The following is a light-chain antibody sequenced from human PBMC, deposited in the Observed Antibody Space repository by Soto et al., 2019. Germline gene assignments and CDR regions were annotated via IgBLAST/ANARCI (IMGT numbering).Light chain of an antibody. J-gene: IGLJ1*01. CDR3: QSFDASVSGSV. CDR2: GNS. V-gene: IGLV1-40*01. Sequence: SVLTQPPAVSGAPGQRVTISCTGSSSNIGAGYDVHWYHQLPGTAPKLLIYGNSNRPSGVPDRFSGSKSGTSASLAITGLQAEDEADYYCQSFDASVSGSVFGTGTKVTV. CDR1: SSNIGAGYD.